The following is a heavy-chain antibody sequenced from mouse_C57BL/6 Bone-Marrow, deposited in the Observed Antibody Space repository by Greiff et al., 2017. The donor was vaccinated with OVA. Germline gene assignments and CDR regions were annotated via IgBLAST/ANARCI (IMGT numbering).Heavy chain of an antibody. V-gene: IGHV3-6*01. CDR3: ARGDGYYDYFDY. Sequence: EVKLLESGPGLVKPSQSLSLTCSVTGYSITSGYYWNWIRQFPGNKLEWMGYISYDGSNNYNPSLKNRISITRDTSKNQFFLKLNSVTTEDTATYYCARGDGYYDYFDYWGQGTTLTVSS. J-gene: IGHJ2*01. CDR1: GYSITSGYY. D-gene: IGHD2-3*01. CDR2: ISYDGSN.